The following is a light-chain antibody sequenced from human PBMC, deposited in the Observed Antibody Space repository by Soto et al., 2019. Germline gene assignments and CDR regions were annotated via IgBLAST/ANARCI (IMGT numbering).Light chain of an antibody. Sequence: ERELTKSPATLYVYIGESATLSCGASQTVSSRYLAWYQQRPGLAPRLLMYDASSRAAGIPDRFSGSGSGRVFTLTISRLEPEDSAVYYCQQYGSSNPYTFGQGTKVDIK. CDR3: QQYGSSNPYT. J-gene: IGKJ2*01. CDR1: QTVSSRY. V-gene: IGKV3D-20*01. CDR2: DAS.